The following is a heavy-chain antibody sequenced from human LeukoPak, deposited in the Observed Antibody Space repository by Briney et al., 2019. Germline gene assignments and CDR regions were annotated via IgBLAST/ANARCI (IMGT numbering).Heavy chain of an antibody. CDR3: AKDPDFGSDSYPRYFDY. CDR2: INWNGGST. J-gene: IGHJ4*02. D-gene: IGHD3-10*01. CDR1: GFTFDDYG. Sequence: PGGSLRLSCAASGFTFDDYGMSWVRQAPGKGLEWVSGINWNGGSTGYADSVKGRFTISRDNSKNTLYLQMNSLRAEDTAVYYCAKDPDFGSDSYPRYFDYWGQGTLVTVSS. V-gene: IGHV3-20*04.